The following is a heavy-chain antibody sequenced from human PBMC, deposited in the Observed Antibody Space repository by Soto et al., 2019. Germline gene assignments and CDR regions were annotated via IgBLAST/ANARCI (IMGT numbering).Heavy chain of an antibody. CDR1: GGTFSRDA. J-gene: IGHJ3*01. D-gene: IGHD1-7*01. V-gene: IGHV1-69*06. CDR3: ARGGGGLTADFKWYYLAFDV. CDR2: IISMHGTP. Sequence: QSGAELKKPGSSVRLSCKASGGTFSRDAFSWVRQAPGQGLEWVGGIISMHGTPIYGQKFQGRVTISADRSTNTVYVELADLRPDDTAIYFGARGGGGLTADFKWYYLAFDVWGRGTTVTVSS.